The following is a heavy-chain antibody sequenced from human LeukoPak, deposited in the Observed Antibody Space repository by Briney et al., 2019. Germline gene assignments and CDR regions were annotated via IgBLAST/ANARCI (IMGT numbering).Heavy chain of an antibody. Sequence: ASVKVSCKASGYTFTGYYIHWVRQAPGPGLEWMGWINTSSGGTDYAQKFQGSVTMTTDPSISTAYMELSRPRSDDTAVYYCARVLGGSCHFDYWGQGTLVTVSS. D-gene: IGHD1-26*01. J-gene: IGHJ4*02. CDR1: GYTFTGYY. CDR3: ARVLGGSCHFDY. CDR2: INTSSGGT. V-gene: IGHV1-2*02.